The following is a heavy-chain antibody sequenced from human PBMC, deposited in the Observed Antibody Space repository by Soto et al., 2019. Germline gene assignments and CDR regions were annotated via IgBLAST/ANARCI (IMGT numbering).Heavy chain of an antibody. CDR2: IYYSGST. CDR3: ARRGQWRVLGKSLERYYFDY. V-gene: IGHV4-39*01. CDR1: GGSISSSSYY. D-gene: IGHD2-8*01. Sequence: SETLSLTCTVSGGSISSSSYYWGWIRQPPGKGLEWIGSIYYSGSTYYNPSLKSRVTISVDTSKNQFSLKLSSVTAADTAVYYCARRGQWRVLGKSLERYYFDYWGQGTLVSVSS. J-gene: IGHJ4*02.